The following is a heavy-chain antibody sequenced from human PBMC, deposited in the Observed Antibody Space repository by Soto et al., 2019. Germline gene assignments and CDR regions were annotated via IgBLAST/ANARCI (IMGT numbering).Heavy chain of an antibody. D-gene: IGHD6-19*01. Sequence: QVQLQESGTGLVKPSETLSLTCTVSGVSISNYYWSWIRQPPGKGLEWIGYIYYSGSTNYNPSLKSRVTISADTSKSQFSLKLSSVTAADTAVYYCARMSPRYSSGWGDYWGHGTLVTVSS. CDR2: IYYSGST. CDR3: ARMSPRYSSGWGDY. V-gene: IGHV4-59*08. CDR1: GVSISNYY. J-gene: IGHJ4*01.